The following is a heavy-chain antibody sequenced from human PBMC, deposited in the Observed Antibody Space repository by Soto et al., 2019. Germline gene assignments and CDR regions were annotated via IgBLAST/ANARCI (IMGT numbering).Heavy chain of an antibody. CDR3: ARDKDYSIDY. V-gene: IGHV3-48*02. CDR2: ISSTGNTI. D-gene: IGHD4-4*01. J-gene: IGHJ4*02. CDR1: GFTFSRFS. Sequence: EVQLVESGGGLVQPGGSLRLSCAASGFTFSRFSLNWVRQAPGKGLEGVSYISSTGNTIYYADSVNGRFTISRDLAKNSLYLQMNNLRDEDTAVYYCARDKDYSIDYWGQGTLVTVSS.